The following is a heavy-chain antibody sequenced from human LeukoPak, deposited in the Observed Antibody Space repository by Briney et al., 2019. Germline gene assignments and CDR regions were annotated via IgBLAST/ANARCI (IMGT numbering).Heavy chain of an antibody. J-gene: IGHJ2*01. Sequence: GASVKVSCNASGYTFTSYDINWVRQATGQGLEWMGWMNPNSGNTSYAQKFQGRVTITRNTSISTAYMELSSLRSEDTAVYYCARGSTRYSSGWYRYWYFNLWGRGTLVTVSS. V-gene: IGHV1-8*03. CDR3: ARGSTRYSSGWYRYWYFNL. D-gene: IGHD6-19*01. CDR1: GYTFTSYD. CDR2: MNPNSGNT.